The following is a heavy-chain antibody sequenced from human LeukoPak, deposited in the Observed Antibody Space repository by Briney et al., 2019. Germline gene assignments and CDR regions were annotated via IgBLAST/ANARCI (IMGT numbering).Heavy chain of an antibody. CDR2: ISSSGSTI. J-gene: IGHJ4*02. V-gene: IGHV3-11*01. D-gene: IGHD2-21*01. Sequence: PGGSLRLSCAASGFTFSDYYMSWIRQAPGKGLEWVSYISSSGSTIYYADSVKGRFTISRDNAKNSLYLQMNSLRAEDTAVYYCARTYCGGDCYPLPTNPFDYWGQGTLVTVSS. CDR1: GFTFSDYY. CDR3: ARTYCGGDCYPLPTNPFDY.